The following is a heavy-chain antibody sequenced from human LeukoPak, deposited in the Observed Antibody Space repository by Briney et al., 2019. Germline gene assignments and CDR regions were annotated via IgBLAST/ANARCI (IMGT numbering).Heavy chain of an antibody. CDR1: GFTFDDYA. D-gene: IGHD4-17*01. Sequence: GRSLRLSCAASGFTFDDYAMHWVRQAQGKGLEWVSGISWNSGSIGYADSVKGRFTISRDNAKNSLYLQMNSLRAEDTALYYCAKDYGDYGAFDIWGQGTMVTVSS. CDR2: ISWNSGSI. V-gene: IGHV3-9*01. J-gene: IGHJ3*02. CDR3: AKDYGDYGAFDI.